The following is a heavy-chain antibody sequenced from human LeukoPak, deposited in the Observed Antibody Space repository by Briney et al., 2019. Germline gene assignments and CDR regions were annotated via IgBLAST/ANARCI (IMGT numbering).Heavy chain of an antibody. D-gene: IGHD3-16*02. J-gene: IGHJ3*02. Sequence: GGSLRLSCAASGFTFSSYSMNWVRQAPGKGLEWVSSISSSSSYIYYADSVKGRFTISRDNAKNSLYLQMNSLRAEDTAVYYCARVLRLGELSLPRTGAFDIWGQGTMVTVSS. V-gene: IGHV3-21*01. CDR3: ARVLRLGELSLPRTGAFDI. CDR2: ISSSSSYI. CDR1: GFTFSSYS.